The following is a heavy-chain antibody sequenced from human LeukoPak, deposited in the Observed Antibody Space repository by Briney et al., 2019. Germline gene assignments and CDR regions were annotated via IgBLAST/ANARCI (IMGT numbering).Heavy chain of an antibody. CDR2: IIPIFGTA. V-gene: IGHV1-69*06. CDR3: ARPSFSSSYSRSVKNWFDP. CDR1: GGTFSSYA. D-gene: IGHD3-22*01. Sequence: SVKVSCKASGGTFSSYAISWVRQAPGQGLEWMGGIIPIFGTANYAQKFQGRVTITADKSTSTAYMELSSLRSEDTAVYYCARPSFSSSYSRSVKNWFDPWGQGTLVTVSS. J-gene: IGHJ5*02.